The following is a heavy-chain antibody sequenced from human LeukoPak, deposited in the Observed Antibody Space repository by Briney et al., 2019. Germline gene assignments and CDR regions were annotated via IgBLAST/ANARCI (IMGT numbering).Heavy chain of an antibody. Sequence: GGSLRLSCAASGFTFSSYTMNWVRQAPGKGLEWVSSISTSSSYIYYADSVKGRFTISRDNAKKSLYLQMISLRAEDTAVYYCARHLSGVTGYTYGRGIDYWGQGTLVTVSS. J-gene: IGHJ4*02. CDR1: GFTFSSYT. D-gene: IGHD5-18*01. CDR3: ARHLSGVTGYTYGRGIDY. V-gene: IGHV3-21*01. CDR2: ISTSSSYI.